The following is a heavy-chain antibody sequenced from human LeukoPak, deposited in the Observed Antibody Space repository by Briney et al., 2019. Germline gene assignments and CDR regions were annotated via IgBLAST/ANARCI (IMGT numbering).Heavy chain of an antibody. CDR1: GFTFDDHA. CDR3: SRVSAYTTSSGEFDY. Sequence: PGGSLRLSCAASGFTFDDHAMHWVRQAPGKGLEWVSGISWNSGGIAYADSVKGRFTISRDNAKNSLYLQTNSLRAEDTALYYCSRVSAYTTSSGEFDYWGQGTLVTVSS. CDR2: ISWNSGGI. J-gene: IGHJ4*02. V-gene: IGHV3-9*01. D-gene: IGHD6-6*01.